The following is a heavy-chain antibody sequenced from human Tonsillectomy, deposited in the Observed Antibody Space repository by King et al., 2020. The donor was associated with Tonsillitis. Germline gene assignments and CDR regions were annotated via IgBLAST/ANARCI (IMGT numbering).Heavy chain of an antibody. J-gene: IGHJ4*02. CDR1: GGSISSSSYY. CDR3: ARLPGIAAAGTPPLFDS. V-gene: IGHV4-39*07. Sequence: QLQESGPGLVKPSETLSLTCTVSGGSISSSSYYWGWIRQPPGKGLEWIGSIYYSGSTYYNPSLKSRVTISVDTSKNQFSLKLSSVTAADTAVYYCARLPGIAAAGTPPLFDSWGQGTLVTVSS. D-gene: IGHD6-13*01. CDR2: IYYSGST.